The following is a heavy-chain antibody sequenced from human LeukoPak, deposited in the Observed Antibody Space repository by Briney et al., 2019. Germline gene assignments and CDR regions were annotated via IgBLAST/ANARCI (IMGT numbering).Heavy chain of an antibody. CDR2: ISYDGSNK. V-gene: IGHV3-30*03. CDR1: GFTFSSYG. Sequence: GGSLRLPCAASGFTFSSYGMHWVRQAPGKGLEWVAVISYDGSNKYYADSVKGRFTISRDNSKNTLYLQMNSLRAEDTAVYYCARVITRGRVVDYWGQGTLVTVSS. D-gene: IGHD3-10*01. J-gene: IGHJ4*02. CDR3: ARVITRGRVVDY.